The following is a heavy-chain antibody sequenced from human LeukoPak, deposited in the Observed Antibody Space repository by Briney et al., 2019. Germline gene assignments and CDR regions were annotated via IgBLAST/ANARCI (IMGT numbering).Heavy chain of an antibody. CDR1: GGSFSGYY. V-gene: IGHV4-34*01. J-gene: IGHJ4*02. CDR3: ARGRRHCSSTSCFGYYFDY. CDR2: INHSGST. Sequence: SETPSLTCAVYGGSFSGYYWSWIRQPPGKGLEWIGEINHSGSTNYNPSLKSRVTISVDTSKNQFSLKLSSVTAADTAVYYCARGRRHCSSTSCFGYYFDYWGQGTLVTVSS. D-gene: IGHD2-2*01.